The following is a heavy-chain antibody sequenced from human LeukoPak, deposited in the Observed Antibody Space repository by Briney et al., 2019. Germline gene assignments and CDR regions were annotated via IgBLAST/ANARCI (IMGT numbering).Heavy chain of an antibody. CDR1: GGSISGYY. Sequence: ASETLSLTCTVSGGSISGYYWSWIRQPPGKGLEWIGYIYHNGGTNYNPSLQSRLSISIDTSKNQFSLKLSSVTAADTAVYYCARQYCGSTTCYAHYWGQGTLVTVSS. D-gene: IGHD2-2*01. V-gene: IGHV4-59*12. CDR3: ARQYCGSTTCYAHY. J-gene: IGHJ4*02. CDR2: IYHNGGT.